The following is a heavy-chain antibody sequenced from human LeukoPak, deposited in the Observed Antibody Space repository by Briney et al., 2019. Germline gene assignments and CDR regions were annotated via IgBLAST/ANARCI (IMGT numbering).Heavy chain of an antibody. Sequence: GASVKVSCKASGYTFTSYYMHWVRQAPGQGLEWMGIINPSGGSTSYAQKFQGRVTMTRDTSTSTVYMELSSLRSEDTAVYYCARDRVVGATTRNGMDVWGQGTTVTVSS. CDR1: GYTFTSYY. CDR3: ARDRVVGATTRNGMDV. J-gene: IGHJ6*02. D-gene: IGHD1-26*01. CDR2: INPSGGST. V-gene: IGHV1-46*01.